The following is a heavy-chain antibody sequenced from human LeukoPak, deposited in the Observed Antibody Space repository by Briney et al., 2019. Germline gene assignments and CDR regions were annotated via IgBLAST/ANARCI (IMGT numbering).Heavy chain of an antibody. CDR3: ARPFSQYYYGMDV. CDR1: GGTFSSYA. CDR2: IIPIFGTA. Sequence: SVKVSCKASGGTFSSYAISWVRQAPGQGLEWMGGIIPIFGTANYAQKFQGRVTITADESTSTAYMELSSLRSEDTAVYYCARPFSQYYYGMDVWGQGTTVTVSS. J-gene: IGHJ6*02. V-gene: IGHV1-69*13.